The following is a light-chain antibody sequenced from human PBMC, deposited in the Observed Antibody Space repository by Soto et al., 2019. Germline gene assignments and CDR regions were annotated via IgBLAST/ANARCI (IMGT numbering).Light chain of an antibody. CDR3: QQSYNLPWT. CDR1: QNVSTW. Sequence: DIQMTKSPSTLSASVRHRVTINCRPRQNVSTWLAWYQQRSGKAPNLLIYSASTLQSGVPSRFSGSGSGPDFTLTIASLQPEDSATYYCQQSYNLPWTFGPGTKVDIK. CDR2: SAS. V-gene: IGKV1-39*01. J-gene: IGKJ1*01.